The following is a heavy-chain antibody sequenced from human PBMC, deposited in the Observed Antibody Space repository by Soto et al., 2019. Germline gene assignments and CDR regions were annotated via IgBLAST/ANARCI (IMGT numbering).Heavy chain of an antibody. Sequence: LRLSCAASGFTFSSYAVHWVRQAPGKGLEWVAVISSDGSNKLYADSVKGRFTISRDNSKNTLYLQMNSLRAEDTAVYYCARCKYTSSSGDYYYYYGMDVWGQGTTVTVSS. D-gene: IGHD6-6*01. CDR3: ARCKYTSSSGDYYYYYGMDV. V-gene: IGHV3-30-3*01. CDR2: ISSDGSNK. CDR1: GFTFSSYA. J-gene: IGHJ6*02.